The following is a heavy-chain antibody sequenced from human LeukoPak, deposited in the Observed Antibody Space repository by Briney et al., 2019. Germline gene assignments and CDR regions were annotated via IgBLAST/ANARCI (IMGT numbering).Heavy chain of an antibody. CDR1: GGSISSGDYY. V-gene: IGHV4-30-4*01. D-gene: IGHD3-22*01. Sequence: PSETLSLTCTVSGGSISSGDYYWSWIRQPPGKGLEWIGYIYYSGSTYYNPSLKSRVTISVDTSKNQFSLKLSSVTAADTAVYYCARGSFGLLPHQTTDVWFDPWGQGTLVTVSS. J-gene: IGHJ5*02. CDR2: IYYSGST. CDR3: ARGSFGLLPHQTTDVWFDP.